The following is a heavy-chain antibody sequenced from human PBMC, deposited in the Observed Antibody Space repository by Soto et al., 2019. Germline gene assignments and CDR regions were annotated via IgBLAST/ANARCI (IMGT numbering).Heavy chain of an antibody. Sequence: QVQLVESGGGVVRPGRSLRLSCAASGFTFSSYGMHWVRQAPGKGLEWVAVIWYDGSNKYYADSVKGRFTISRDNSKNTLYLQMNSLRAEDTAVYYCARASIISGDYYYGMDVWGQGTTVTVSS. J-gene: IGHJ6*02. V-gene: IGHV3-33*01. D-gene: IGHD3-10*01. CDR2: IWYDGSNK. CDR1: GFTFSSYG. CDR3: ARASIISGDYYYGMDV.